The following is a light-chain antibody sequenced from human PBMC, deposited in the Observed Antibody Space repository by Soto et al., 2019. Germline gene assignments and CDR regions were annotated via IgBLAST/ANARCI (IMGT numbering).Light chain of an antibody. V-gene: IGLV2-14*01. Sequence: QSVLTQPASVSGSPGQSITIYCTGTSSDVGGYNYVSWYQQHPGKAPKLMIYEVSNRPSGVSNRFSGSKSGNTASLTISGLQAEDEADYYCSSYTSSSTLGVFGGGTQLTVL. CDR1: SSDVGGYNY. CDR2: EVS. CDR3: SSYTSSSTLGV. J-gene: IGLJ2*01.